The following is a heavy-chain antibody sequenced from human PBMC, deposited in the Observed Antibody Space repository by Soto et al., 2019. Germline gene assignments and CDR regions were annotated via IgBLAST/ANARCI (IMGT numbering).Heavy chain of an antibody. V-gene: IGHV4-31*03. D-gene: IGHD1-26*01. J-gene: IGHJ4*02. Sequence: QVQLQESGPGLVKPSQTLSLTCTVSGASISSGGYYCGWIRQLPGRGLEWIGYIPYSGTTDYNPSVKSRISSSIDTWKNQLSLKLSSVTAADPAVYYCARLNLGRIDYWGQGTLVIVSS. CDR3: ARLNLGRIDY. CDR1: GASISSGGYY. CDR2: IPYSGTT.